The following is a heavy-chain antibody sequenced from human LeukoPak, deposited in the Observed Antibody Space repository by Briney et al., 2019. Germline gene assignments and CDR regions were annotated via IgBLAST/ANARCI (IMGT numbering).Heavy chain of an antibody. Sequence: QSGGSLRLSCAASGFTFSSYGMHWVRQAPGKGLEWVAFIRYDGSNKYYADSVKGRFTISRDNSKNMLYLQMNSLRAEDTAVYYCARSSGWLIDSWGQGTLVTVSS. V-gene: IGHV3-30*02. D-gene: IGHD6-19*01. CDR1: GFTFSSYG. CDR3: ARSSGWLIDS. CDR2: IRYDGSNK. J-gene: IGHJ4*02.